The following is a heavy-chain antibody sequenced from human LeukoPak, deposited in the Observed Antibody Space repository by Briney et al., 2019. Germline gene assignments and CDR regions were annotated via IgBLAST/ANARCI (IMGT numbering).Heavy chain of an antibody. J-gene: IGHJ4*02. Sequence: SETLSLTCTVSGGSISSSSYYWGWIRQPPGKGLEWIGSIYYSGSTYYNPSLKSRVTISVDTSKNQFSLKLSSVTAADTAVYYCARGRTGAAALDFWGPGTLVTVSS. V-gene: IGHV4-39*07. CDR3: ARGRTGAAALDF. CDR2: IYYSGST. D-gene: IGHD2-2*01. CDR1: GGSISSSSYY.